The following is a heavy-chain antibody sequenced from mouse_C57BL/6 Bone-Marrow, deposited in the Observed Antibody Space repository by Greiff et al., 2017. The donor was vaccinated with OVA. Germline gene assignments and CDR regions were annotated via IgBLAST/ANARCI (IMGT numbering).Heavy chain of an antibody. V-gene: IGHV5-9-1*02. J-gene: IGHJ1*03. CDR2: ISSGGDYI. CDR3: TRDRASSHWYFDV. CDR1: GFTFSSYA. D-gene: IGHD1-1*01. Sequence: DVKLQESGEGLVKPGGSLKLSCAASGFTFSSYAMSWVRQTPEKRLEWVAYISSGGDYIYYADTVKGRFTISRDNARNTLYLQMSSLKSEDTAMYYCTRDRASSHWYFDVWGTGTTVTVSS.